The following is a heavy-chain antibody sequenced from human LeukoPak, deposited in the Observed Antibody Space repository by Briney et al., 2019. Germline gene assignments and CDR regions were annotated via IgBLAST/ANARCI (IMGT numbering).Heavy chain of an antibody. CDR1: GFTFSSYA. Sequence: GGSLRLSCAASGFTFSSYAMSWVRQAPGKGLEWVAVIWYDGSNKYYADSVKGRFTISRDNSKNTLYLQMNSLRAEDTAVYYCAGTYDYSNYYWGQGTLVTVSS. CDR2: IWYDGSNK. D-gene: IGHD4-11*01. J-gene: IGHJ4*02. V-gene: IGHV3-33*08. CDR3: AGTYDYSNYY.